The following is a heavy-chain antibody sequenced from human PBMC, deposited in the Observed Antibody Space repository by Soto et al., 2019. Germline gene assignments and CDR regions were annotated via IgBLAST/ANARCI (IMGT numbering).Heavy chain of an antibody. V-gene: IGHV1-18*01. J-gene: IGHJ4*02. Sequence: QVQLVQSGAEVKKPGASAKVSCKASGHTFTSYGISWVRQAPGQGLEWMGWISAYNGNTNYAQKLQGRVTMTTDTSTSTAYMELRSLRSDDTAVYYCARVYRITMVRGELSEYWGQGTLVTVSS. CDR3: ARVYRITMVRGELSEY. D-gene: IGHD3-10*01. CDR2: ISAYNGNT. CDR1: GHTFTSYG.